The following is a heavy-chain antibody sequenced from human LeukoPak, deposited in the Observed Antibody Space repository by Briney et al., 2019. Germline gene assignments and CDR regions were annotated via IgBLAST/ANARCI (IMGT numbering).Heavy chain of an antibody. CDR1: GFTFISYA. CDR2: ISGSGGSP. Sequence: GGSLRLSCAASGFTFISYAMSWVRQAPGKGLEWVSAISGSGGSPYYADSVKGRFTISRDNSKNTLYLQMNSLRAEDTAVYYCAKGYYYDSSGYYYVLAFDIWGQGTMVTVSS. CDR3: AKGYYYDSSGYYYVLAFDI. V-gene: IGHV3-23*01. D-gene: IGHD3-22*01. J-gene: IGHJ3*02.